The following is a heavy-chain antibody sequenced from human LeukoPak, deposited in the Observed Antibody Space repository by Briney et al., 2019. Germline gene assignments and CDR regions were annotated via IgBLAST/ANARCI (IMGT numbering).Heavy chain of an antibody. V-gene: IGHV3-21*01. CDR2: ISSSSSYI. Sequence: GGSLRLSCAASGFTFSSYSMSWVRQAPGKGLEWVSSISSSSSYIYYADSVKGRLTISRDNAKNSLSLQMNSLRAEDTAVYYCARIAMVRGIIIDAFDNWGQGTMVTVSS. D-gene: IGHD3-10*01. J-gene: IGHJ3*02. CDR3: ARIAMVRGIIIDAFDN. CDR1: GFTFSSYS.